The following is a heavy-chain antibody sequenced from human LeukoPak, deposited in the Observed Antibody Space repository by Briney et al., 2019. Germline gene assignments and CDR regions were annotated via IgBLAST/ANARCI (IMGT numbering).Heavy chain of an antibody. CDR2: ISSSSSYI. J-gene: IGHJ4*02. Sequence: GGSLRLSCEASGFTFSAYAMTWVRQAPGKGLEWVSSISSSSSYIYYADSVKGRFTISRDNAKNSLYLQMNSLRAEDTAVYYCARVHSSGPGGDWGQGTLVTVSS. D-gene: IGHD3-22*01. V-gene: IGHV3-21*01. CDR1: GFTFSAYA. CDR3: ARVHSSGPGGD.